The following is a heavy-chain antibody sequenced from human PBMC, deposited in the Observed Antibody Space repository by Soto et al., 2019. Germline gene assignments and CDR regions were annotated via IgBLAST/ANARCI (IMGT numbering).Heavy chain of an antibody. CDR1: GYIFTAYS. Sequence: QVQLEQSGAEVKKPGASVKVSCKASGYIFTAYSMHWVRRAPGQGLQWMGVVNPSGGSTNYAMKFQGRITLTSDTSRNIFYMELSSVTSEDTAVYYCAREENCSDGICYSEYFRRWGQGKLVTV. J-gene: IGHJ1*01. V-gene: IGHV1-46*01. D-gene: IGHD2-15*01. CDR3: AREENCSDGICYSEYFRR. CDR2: VNPSGGST.